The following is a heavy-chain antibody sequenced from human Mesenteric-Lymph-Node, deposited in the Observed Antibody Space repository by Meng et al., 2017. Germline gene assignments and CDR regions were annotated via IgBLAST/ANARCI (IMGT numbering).Heavy chain of an antibody. D-gene: IGHD3-10*01. CDR2: IRSKANNYAT. CDR3: TRLSSSYGSAFDV. J-gene: IGHJ3*01. Sequence: GSLSLSCAVSGFTFSDAAMHWVRRASGKGLEWVGRIRSKANNYATAYTASVRGRFTVSRDDSKGTAYLQMASLKTEDTAVYYCTRLSSSYGSAFDVWGQGTLVTVSS. CDR1: GFTFSDAA. V-gene: IGHV3-73*01.